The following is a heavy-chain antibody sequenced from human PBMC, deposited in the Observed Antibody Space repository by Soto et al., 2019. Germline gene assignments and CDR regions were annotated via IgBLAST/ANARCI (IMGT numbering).Heavy chain of an antibody. D-gene: IGHD2-2*01. J-gene: IGHJ6*02. V-gene: IGHV1-18*01. CDR1: GYTFTSYG. CDR3: ARDEKMARMKRDIVVVLAAIRSGDHYYGMDV. Sequence: GAAVKGSFKASGYTFTSYGISWVRQAPGQGLDCMGWISAYNGNTNYAQKLQGRVTMITDTSTSTAYMELRSLRSDDTAVYYCARDEKMARMKRDIVVVLAAIRSGDHYYGMDVWGQGTTVTVSS. CDR2: ISAYNGNT.